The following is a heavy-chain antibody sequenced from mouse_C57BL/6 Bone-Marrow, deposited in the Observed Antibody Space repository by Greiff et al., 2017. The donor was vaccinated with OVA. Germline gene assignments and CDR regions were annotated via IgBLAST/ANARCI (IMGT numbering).Heavy chain of an antibody. CDR1: GFTFSSYA. CDR3: ARGITTVVADAMDY. J-gene: IGHJ4*01. Sequence: DVMLVESGGGLVKPGGSLKLSCAASGFTFSSYAMSWVRQTPEKRLEWVATISDGGSYTYYPDNVKGRFTISRDNAKNNLYLQMSHLKSEDTAMYYCARGITTVVADAMDYWGQGTSVTVSS. V-gene: IGHV5-4*03. CDR2: ISDGGSYT. D-gene: IGHD1-1*01.